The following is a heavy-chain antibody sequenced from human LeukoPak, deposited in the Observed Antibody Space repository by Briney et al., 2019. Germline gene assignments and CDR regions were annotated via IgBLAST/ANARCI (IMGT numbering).Heavy chain of an antibody. V-gene: IGHV1-18*01. Sequence: ASVKVSCKSSGYNFTNYGIIWVRQAPGQGLEWMGWISAYNGHTSYAQKFQGRVTMTTDTSTSTAYMELRSLRSDDTAVYYCARRELFDYDTLTGSKGWFDPWGQGTLVTVSS. CDR3: ARRELFDYDTLTGSKGWFDP. CDR2: ISAYNGHT. J-gene: IGHJ5*02. CDR1: GYNFTNYG. D-gene: IGHD3-9*01.